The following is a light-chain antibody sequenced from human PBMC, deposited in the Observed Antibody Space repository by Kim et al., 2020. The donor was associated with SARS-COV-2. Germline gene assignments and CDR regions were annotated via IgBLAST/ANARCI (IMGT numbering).Light chain of an antibody. CDR3: QQYGSSRWT. CDR1: QSVSSSY. CDR2: CAS. V-gene: IGKV3-20*01. Sequence: IVLTQSPGTLSLSPGERATLSCRASQSVSSSYLAWYQQKPGQAPRLLIYCASSRATGIPDRFTGSGSGTDFTLTISRLEPEDFAVYYCQQYGSSRWTFGQGTKVDIK. J-gene: IGKJ1*01.